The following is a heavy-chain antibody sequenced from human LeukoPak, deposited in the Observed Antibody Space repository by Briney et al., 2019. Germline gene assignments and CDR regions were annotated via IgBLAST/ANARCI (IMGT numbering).Heavy chain of an antibody. V-gene: IGHV3-64*01. CDR2: ISSNGAST. CDR1: GFTFSSYS. D-gene: IGHD6-13*01. CDR3: ARGPWTYSSTWKLMDV. J-gene: IGHJ6*03. Sequence: HPGGSLRLSCAASGFTFSSYSMNWVRQAPGKGLEYVSAISSNGASTYYVNSVKGRFTISRDNSKNTLYLQMGSLRVEDMAVYYCARGPWTYSSTWKLMDVWGKGTTVTVSS.